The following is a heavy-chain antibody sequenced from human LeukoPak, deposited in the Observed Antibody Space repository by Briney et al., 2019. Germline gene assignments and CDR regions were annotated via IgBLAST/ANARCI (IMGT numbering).Heavy chain of an antibody. CDR2: IYYSGST. CDR3: ARHSNTDTWNYYYMDV. V-gene: IGHV4-39*01. Sequence: GSLRLSCAASGFTFSSYSMNWVRQAPGKGLEWIGSIYYSGSTYYNPSLKSRVTISVDTSKNQFSLKLSSVTAADTAVFYCARHSNTDTWNYYYMDVWGKGTTVTVSS. J-gene: IGHJ6*03. D-gene: IGHD1-20*01. CDR1: GFTFSSYSMN.